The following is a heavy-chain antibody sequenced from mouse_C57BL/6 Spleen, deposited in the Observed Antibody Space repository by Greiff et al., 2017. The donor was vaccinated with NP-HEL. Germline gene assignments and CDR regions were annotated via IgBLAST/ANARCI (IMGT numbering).Heavy chain of an antibody. Sequence: QVQLQQSGPGLVHPSQSLSITCTVSGFSLTSYGVHWVRQSPGKGLEWLGVIWRGGSTDYNAAFMSRLSITKDNSKSQVFFKMNSLQADDTAIYYCAKKWGSSYEDYAMDYWGQGTSVTVSS. V-gene: IGHV2-5*01. CDR3: AKKWGSSYEDYAMDY. CDR2: IWRGGST. J-gene: IGHJ4*01. D-gene: IGHD1-1*01. CDR1: GFSLTSYG.